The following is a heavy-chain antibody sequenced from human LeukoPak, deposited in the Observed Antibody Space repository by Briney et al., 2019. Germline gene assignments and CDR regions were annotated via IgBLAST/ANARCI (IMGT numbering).Heavy chain of an antibody. V-gene: IGHV4-39*01. J-gene: IGHJ3*02. CDR1: GGSISSSSYY. CDR3: SSTSTFGGVDAFDI. CDR2: IYYSGST. D-gene: IGHD3-16*01. Sequence: SGTLSLTCTVSGGSISSSSYYWGWIRQPPGKGLEWIGSIYYSGSTYYNPSLKSRVTISVDTSKNQFSLKLSSVTAADTAVYYCSSTSTFGGVDAFDIWGQGTMVTVSS.